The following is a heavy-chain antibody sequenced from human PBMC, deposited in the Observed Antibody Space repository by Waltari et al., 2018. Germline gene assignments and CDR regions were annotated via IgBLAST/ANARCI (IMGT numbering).Heavy chain of an antibody. CDR1: GYTFTGYY. J-gene: IGHJ4*02. D-gene: IGHD2-15*01. CDR3: ASGNPGYFDY. Sequence: QVQLVQSGAEVKKPGASVKVSCKASGYTFTGYYMHWVRQAPGQGREWMGGINTKRCGTNYAQKFQGRVTMTRDTSISTAYMELSSLRSEDTAVYYCASGNPGYFDYWGQGTLVTVSS. V-gene: IGHV1-2*02. CDR2: INTKRCGT.